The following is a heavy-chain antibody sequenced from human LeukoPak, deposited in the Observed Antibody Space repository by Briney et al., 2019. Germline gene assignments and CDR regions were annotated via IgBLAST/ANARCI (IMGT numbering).Heavy chain of an antibody. Sequence: PGGSLRLSCTTSGFTFSSYGMHWVRQAPGKGLEWVAVICNDGSNEYYADSVKGRFTISRDNSKNTLFLQMNSLRAEDTAVYYCARASKVEAFDVWGQGTMVTVSS. V-gene: IGHV3-33*01. D-gene: IGHD2-15*01. CDR2: ICNDGSNE. J-gene: IGHJ3*01. CDR1: GFTFSSYG. CDR3: ARASKVEAFDV.